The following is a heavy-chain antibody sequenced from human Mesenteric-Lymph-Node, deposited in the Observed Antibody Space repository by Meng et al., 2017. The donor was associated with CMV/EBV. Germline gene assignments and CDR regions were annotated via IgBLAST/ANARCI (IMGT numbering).Heavy chain of an antibody. D-gene: IGHD3-10*01. Sequence: SVISGVYYWIWVRQPLGKGREWIGYISHSGSTNDNASLKSRVTISADTSKNQFSLTLSSVTSADTAVYYCARETARYGSAPSHFDFWGQGNLVTVSS. CDR3: ARETARYGSAPSHFDF. CDR1: SVISGVYY. J-gene: IGHJ4*02. CDR2: ISHSGST. V-gene: IGHV4-61*08.